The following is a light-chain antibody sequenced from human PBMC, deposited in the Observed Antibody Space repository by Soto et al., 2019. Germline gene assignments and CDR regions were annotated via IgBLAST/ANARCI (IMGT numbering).Light chain of an antibody. CDR2: GAS. Sequence: IVMTQSPATLSMSPGERATLSCRASQSLNRDLAWYQQKPGQSPRLLLFGASIRATGIPARFSGSGSGTDFTLTFGSLQSEDCVLYYCQQYNNWPGTFGQGTKVEI. J-gene: IGKJ1*01. V-gene: IGKV3-15*01. CDR3: QQYNNWPGT. CDR1: QSLNRD.